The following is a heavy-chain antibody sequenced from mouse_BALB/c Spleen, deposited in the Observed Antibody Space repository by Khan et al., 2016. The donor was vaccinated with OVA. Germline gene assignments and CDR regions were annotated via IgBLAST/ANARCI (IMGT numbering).Heavy chain of an antibody. CDR1: GYTFTNYW. Sequence: VELVESGTELVRPGASVKLSCKASGYTFTNYWINWVKQRPGKGLEWIGNIYPSDSYTNYNQKIKDKATLTVDKAYSTAYMQLSRQTSEDSAFYSSTRSAFDWSSFAYWGQGTLVTVSS. V-gene: IGHV1-69*02. D-gene: IGHD1-2*01. CDR2: IYPSDSYT. CDR3: TRSAFDWSSFAY. J-gene: IGHJ3*01.